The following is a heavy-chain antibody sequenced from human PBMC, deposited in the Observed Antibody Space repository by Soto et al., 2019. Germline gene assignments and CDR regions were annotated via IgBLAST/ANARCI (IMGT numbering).Heavy chain of an antibody. V-gene: IGHV3-7*01. Sequence: ESGGGLVQPGGSLRLSCAASGFTFSSYWMSWVRQAPGKGLEWVANIKQDGSEKYYVDSVKGRFTISRDNAKNSLYLQMNSLRAEDTAVYYWARVMIPKVGWYLGFDYWGQGTLVTVSS. CDR1: GFTFSSYW. J-gene: IGHJ4*02. D-gene: IGHD6-19*01. CDR2: IKQDGSEK. CDR3: ARVMIPKVGWYLGFDY.